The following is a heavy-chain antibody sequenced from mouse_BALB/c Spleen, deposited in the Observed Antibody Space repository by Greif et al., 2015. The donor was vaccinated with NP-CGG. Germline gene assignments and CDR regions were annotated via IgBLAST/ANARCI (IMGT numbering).Heavy chain of an antibody. J-gene: IGHJ3*01. D-gene: IGHD1-1*01. CDR2: ISSGSSTI. CDR3: ARSDYYGPFAY. CDR1: GFTFSSFG. V-gene: IGHV5-17*02. Sequence: EVQVVESGGGLVQPGGSRKLSCAASGFTFSSFGMHWVRQAPEKGLEWVAYISSGSSTIYYADTVKGRFTISRDNPKNTLFLQMTSLRSEDTAMYYCARSDYYGPFAYWGQGTLVTVSA.